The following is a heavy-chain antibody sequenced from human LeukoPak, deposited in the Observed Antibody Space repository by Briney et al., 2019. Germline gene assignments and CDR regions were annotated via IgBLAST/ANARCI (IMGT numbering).Heavy chain of an antibody. CDR3: ARDNDILASYPDY. D-gene: IGHD3-9*01. CDR1: GFTFSSYC. Sequence: GRSLTLSWAPSGFTFSSYCMHWVRQAPGNGLEWVAVIWYDGSNKYHADSVKGRFTISRDNSKNTLYLQMNSLGAEDTAVYYCARDNDILASYPDYWGQGTLVTVSS. V-gene: IGHV3-33*01. CDR2: IWYDGSNK. J-gene: IGHJ4*02.